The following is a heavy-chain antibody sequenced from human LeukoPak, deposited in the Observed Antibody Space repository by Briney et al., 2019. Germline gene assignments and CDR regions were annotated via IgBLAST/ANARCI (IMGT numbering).Heavy chain of an antibody. V-gene: IGHV1-18*01. Sequence: GASVKVSCKASGYTFSSYGISWVRQAPGQGLEWMGWISAYNGNTNYAQKLQDRVTMTTDTFTSTAYMELRSLRSDDTAVYYCARGHSSSWSKGLAEPYYGMDVWGQGTTVTVSS. J-gene: IGHJ6*02. CDR3: ARGHSSSWSKGLAEPYYGMDV. D-gene: IGHD6-13*01. CDR1: GYTFSSYG. CDR2: ISAYNGNT.